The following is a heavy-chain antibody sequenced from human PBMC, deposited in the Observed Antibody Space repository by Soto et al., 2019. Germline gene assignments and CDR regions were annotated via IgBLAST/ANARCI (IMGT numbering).Heavy chain of an antibody. CDR3: ARDLAARISKTKPRNGLDV. J-gene: IGHJ6*02. CDR2: ISSTSTYT. V-gene: IGHV3-11*06. CDR1: GFIFSDYY. Sequence: GGSLRLSCAASGFIFSDYYMSWIRQAPGKGLEWVSYISSTSTYTNYADSVKGRFTISRDNAKNSLYLQINSLRVEDTAVYFCARDLAARISKTKPRNGLDVWGQGTTVTVSS. D-gene: IGHD3-3*02.